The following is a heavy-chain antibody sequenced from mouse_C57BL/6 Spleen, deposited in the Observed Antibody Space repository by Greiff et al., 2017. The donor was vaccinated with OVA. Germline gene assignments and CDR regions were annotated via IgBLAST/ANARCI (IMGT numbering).Heavy chain of an antibody. CDR3: ARGDYGSSYDY. CDR2: IHTNSGST. CDR1: GYTFTSYW. D-gene: IGHD1-1*01. J-gene: IGHJ2*01. V-gene: IGHV1-64*01. Sequence: QVQLQQPGAELVKPGASVKLSCKASGYTFTSYWMHWVKQRPGHGLEWIGLIHTNSGSTNYNEKFKSKATLTVDKSSSTSYMQLSSLTSEDSAVDYGARGDYGSSYDYWGQGTTLTVSS.